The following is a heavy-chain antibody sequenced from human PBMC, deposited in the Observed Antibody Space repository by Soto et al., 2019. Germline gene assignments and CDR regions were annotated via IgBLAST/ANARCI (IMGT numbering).Heavy chain of an antibody. CDR1: GFTFSSYS. J-gene: IGHJ6*02. CDR3: GGGGNSDYYYYYGMDV. V-gene: IGHV3-21*01. Sequence: PGGSLRLSRAACGFTFSSYSMTWVLQALGQWLEWVSSISSSSSYIYYADSVKSRCTISRYNAKRSLYLQMSSFRTEEKVMYYCGGGGNSDYYYYYGMDVWRQGTTDTVSS. D-gene: IGHD2-21*02. CDR2: ISSSSSYI.